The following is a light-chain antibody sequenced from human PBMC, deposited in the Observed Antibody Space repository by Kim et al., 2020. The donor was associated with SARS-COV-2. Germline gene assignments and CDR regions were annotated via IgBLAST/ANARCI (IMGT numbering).Light chain of an antibody. CDR1: QSVGTY. CDR2: RAS. V-gene: IGKV1-5*03. CDR3: QQYNTYYT. J-gene: IGKJ2*01. Sequence: DIQMTQSPSTLSASVGDTVTITCRASQSVGTYLAWYQQKPGKAPNLLIYRASILGSGVPSRFSGSGSGTEFTLTISSLQPDDFATFYCQQYNTYYTFGQGTKLEI.